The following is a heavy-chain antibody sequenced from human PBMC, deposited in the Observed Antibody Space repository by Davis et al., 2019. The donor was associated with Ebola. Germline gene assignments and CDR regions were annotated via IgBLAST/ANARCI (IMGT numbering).Heavy chain of an antibody. J-gene: IGHJ5*02. Sequence: GESLKISCAASGFTFSSYNMNWVRQAPGKGLEWVSSISSSSTYVYYADSVKGRFTISRDNAKNSLYLQMNGLRPEDTAVYYCARDHGGNYYYDSSGYYPWGQGALVTVSS. CDR1: GFTFSSYN. CDR3: ARDHGGNYYYDSSGYYP. D-gene: IGHD3-22*01. CDR2: ISSSSTYV. V-gene: IGHV3-21*01.